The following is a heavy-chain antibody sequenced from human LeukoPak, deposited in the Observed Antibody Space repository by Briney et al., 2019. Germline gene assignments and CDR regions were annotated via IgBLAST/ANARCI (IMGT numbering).Heavy chain of an antibody. V-gene: IGHV3-21*01. D-gene: IGHD2-2*01. CDR3: ARAYCSSTSCYSPRPFTFDY. Sequence: GGSLRLSCAASGFTFSSYSMNWVRQAPGKGLEWVSSISSSSSYIYYADSVKGRFTISRDNAKNSLYLQMNSLGAEDTAVYYCARAYCSSTSCYSPRPFTFDYWGQGTLVTVSS. CDR1: GFTFSSYS. CDR2: ISSSSSYI. J-gene: IGHJ4*02.